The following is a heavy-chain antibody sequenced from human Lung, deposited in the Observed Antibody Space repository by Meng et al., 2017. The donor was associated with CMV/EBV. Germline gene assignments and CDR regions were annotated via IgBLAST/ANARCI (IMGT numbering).Heavy chain of an antibody. CDR2: INWNGGST. CDR1: GFTFDDYG. Sequence: GESLKISCAASGFTFDDYGMSWVRQAPGKGLEWVSGINWNGGSTGYADSVKGRFTISRDNAKNSLYLQMNSLRAEDTALYYCERVGAARPGGVYNYYGMDVWXQGTXVTVAS. CDR3: ERVGAARPGGVYNYYGMDV. V-gene: IGHV3-20*04. J-gene: IGHJ6*02. D-gene: IGHD6-6*01.